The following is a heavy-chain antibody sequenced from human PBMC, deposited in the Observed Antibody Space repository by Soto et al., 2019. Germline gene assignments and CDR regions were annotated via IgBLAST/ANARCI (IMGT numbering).Heavy chain of an antibody. Sequence: SETLSLTCTVSGGSISSGGYYWSWIRQHPGKGLEWIGYIYYSGSTYYNPSLKSRVTISVDTSKNQFSLKLSSVTAADTAVYYCARELDDTSGSPVGYFDYWGQGTLVTVSS. CDR3: ARELDDTSGSPVGYFDY. V-gene: IGHV4-31*03. CDR1: GGSISSGGYY. J-gene: IGHJ4*02. D-gene: IGHD3-22*01. CDR2: IYYSGST.